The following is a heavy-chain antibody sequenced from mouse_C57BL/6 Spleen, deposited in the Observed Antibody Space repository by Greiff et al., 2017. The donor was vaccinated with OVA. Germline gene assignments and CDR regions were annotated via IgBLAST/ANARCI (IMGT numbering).Heavy chain of an antibody. V-gene: IGHV14-2*01. CDR3: EVYYGYDGGLFFAY. Sequence: VQLKESGAELVKPGASVKLSCTASGFNIKDYYMHWVKQRTEQGLEWIGRIDPEDGETKYAPKFQGKATITADTSSNTAYLQLSSLTSEDTAVYYGEVYYGYDGGLFFAYWGKGTLVTVSA. CDR2: IDPEDGET. CDR1: GFNIKDYY. D-gene: IGHD2-2*01. J-gene: IGHJ3*01.